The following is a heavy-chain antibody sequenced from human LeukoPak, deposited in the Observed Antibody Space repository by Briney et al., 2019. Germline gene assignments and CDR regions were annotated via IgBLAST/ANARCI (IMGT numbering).Heavy chain of an antibody. J-gene: IGHJ4*02. CDR2: FDPEDGET. D-gene: IGHD1-26*01. CDR3: ARGVVGATTGAYSFDY. CDR1: GYTLAELS. V-gene: IGHV1-24*01. Sequence: ASAKVSCKDSGYTLAELSMHWVRQAPGKGLEWMGGFDPEDGETIYAQKFQGRVTIIADESTSTAYMELSSLRSEDTAVYYCARGVVGATTGAYSFDYWGRGTLVTVSS.